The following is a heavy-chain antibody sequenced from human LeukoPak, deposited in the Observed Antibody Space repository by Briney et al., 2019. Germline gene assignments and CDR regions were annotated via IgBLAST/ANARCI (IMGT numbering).Heavy chain of an antibody. D-gene: IGHD4-23*01. CDR1: GYTFTSYG. Sequence: ASVKVSCKASGYTFTSYGISWVRQAPGQGLEWMGWISGYNGHTNYAQKLQGRVTMTTDKSTSTAYMELRSLRSDDTAVYYCARDYGFTGVNPDFYYWGQGNLVSVSS. CDR3: ARDYGFTGVNPDFYY. J-gene: IGHJ4*02. CDR2: ISGYNGHT. V-gene: IGHV1-18*01.